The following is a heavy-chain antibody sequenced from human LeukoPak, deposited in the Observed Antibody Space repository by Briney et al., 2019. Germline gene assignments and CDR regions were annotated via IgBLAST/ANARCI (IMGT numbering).Heavy chain of an antibody. CDR1: GYTFTSYY. D-gene: IGHD4-23*01. Sequence: ASVKVSCKASGYTFTSYYMHWVRQAPGQGLEWMGIINPSGGSTSYAQKFQGRVTMTRDTSKSTVYLEMSSLRSEDTAVYYCAREARWYYYYYMDVWGKGTPVTVSS. V-gene: IGHV1-46*01. CDR3: AREARWYYYYYMDV. J-gene: IGHJ6*03. CDR2: INPSGGST.